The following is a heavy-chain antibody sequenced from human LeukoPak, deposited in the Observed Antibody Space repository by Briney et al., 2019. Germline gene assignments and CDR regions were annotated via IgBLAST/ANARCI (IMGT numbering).Heavy chain of an antibody. D-gene: IGHD2-2*01. Sequence: PGGSLRLSFAASGFIFGDYYMSWIRQAPGKGLEWVSYISSSSLYTKYADSVKGRFTISRDNAKNSLYLQMNSLRAEDTAVYYCARAASSDYWGQGTLVTVSS. CDR3: ARAASSDY. CDR1: GFIFGDYY. J-gene: IGHJ4*02. CDR2: ISSSSLYT. V-gene: IGHV3-11*05.